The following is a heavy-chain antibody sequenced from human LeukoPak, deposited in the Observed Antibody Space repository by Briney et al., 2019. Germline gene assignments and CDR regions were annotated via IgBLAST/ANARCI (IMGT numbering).Heavy chain of an antibody. CDR1: GFTFSSYS. CDR3: ARGDYGSGSYYNDLDY. V-gene: IGHV3-48*01. J-gene: IGHJ4*02. Sequence: PGGSLRLSCAASGFTFSSYSMNWVRQAPGKGLEWVSYISSSSSTIYYADSVKGRFTISRDNAKNSLYLQMNSLRAEDTAVYYCARGDYGSGSYYNDLDYWGQGTLVTVSS. CDR2: ISSSSSTI. D-gene: IGHD3-10*01.